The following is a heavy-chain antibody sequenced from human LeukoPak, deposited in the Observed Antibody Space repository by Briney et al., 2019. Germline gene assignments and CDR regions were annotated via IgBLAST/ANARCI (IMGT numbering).Heavy chain of an antibody. CDR2: IYYSVST. CDR3: ARGSGWSTDFDY. CDR1: GGSINSYY. D-gene: IGHD6-25*01. Sequence: SETLSLTRTVSGGSINSYYWSWIRQPPGKGLEWIGYIYYSVSTNYNPSLKSRVTISVDTSKNQFSLKLSSVTASDTAVYYCARGSGWSTDFDYWGQGTLVTVSP. V-gene: IGHV4-59*01. J-gene: IGHJ4*02.